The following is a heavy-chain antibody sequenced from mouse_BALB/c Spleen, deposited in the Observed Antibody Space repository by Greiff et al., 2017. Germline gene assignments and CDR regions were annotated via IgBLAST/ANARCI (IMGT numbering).Heavy chain of an antibody. J-gene: IGHJ2*01. Sequence: QVQLKQPGAELVRPGASVKLSCKASGYTFTSYWINWVKQRPGQGLEWIGNIYPSDSYTNYNQKFKDKATLTVDKSSSTAYMQLSSPTSEDSAVYYCTNLDYWGQGTTLTVSS. CDR1: GYTFTSYW. CDR3: TNLDY. V-gene: IGHV1-69*02. CDR2: IYPSDSYT.